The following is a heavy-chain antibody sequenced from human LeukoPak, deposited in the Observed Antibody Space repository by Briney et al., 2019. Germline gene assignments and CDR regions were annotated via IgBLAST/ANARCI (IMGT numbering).Heavy chain of an antibody. J-gene: IGHJ4*02. CDR3: AKRGVVIRVILVGFHKEAYYFDS. V-gene: IGHV3-23*01. Sequence: PPGGSLRLSCAVSGVTLSNYGMTWVRRAPGKGLEWVADISGSGGSTNYADSVKGRLTISRDNPKNTLYLQMNSLRAEDTAMYFCAKRGVVIRVILVGFHKEAYYFDSWGQGALVTVSS. CDR2: ISGSGGST. D-gene: IGHD3-22*01. CDR1: GVTLSNYG.